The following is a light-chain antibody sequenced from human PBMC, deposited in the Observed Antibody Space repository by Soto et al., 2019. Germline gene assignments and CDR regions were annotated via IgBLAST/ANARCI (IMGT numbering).Light chain of an antibody. J-gene: IGLJ3*02. Sequence: QSVLTQPPSVSGSPGQSITISCTGTSSDVGGYDFVSWYQQHPGKVPKLLIYEVNNRPSGVSNRFSGSKSGNTASLTISGLQAEDEADYYCSSYTTSSTKLFGGGTKVTVL. CDR1: SSDVGGYDF. CDR2: EVN. CDR3: SSYTTSSTKL. V-gene: IGLV2-14*01.